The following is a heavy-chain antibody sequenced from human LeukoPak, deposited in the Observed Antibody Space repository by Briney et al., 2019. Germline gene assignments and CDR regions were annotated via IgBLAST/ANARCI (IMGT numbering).Heavy chain of an antibody. Sequence: PSETLSLTCTVSGGSISSYYWSWIRQPPGKGLEWIGYIYYSGSTNYNPSLKSRVTISVDTSKNQFSLKLSSVTAADTAVYYCARTKAKKGPWYFDLWGRGTLVTVSS. CDR1: GGSISSYY. CDR3: ARTKAKKGPWYFDL. J-gene: IGHJ2*01. V-gene: IGHV4-59*01. CDR2: IYYSGST.